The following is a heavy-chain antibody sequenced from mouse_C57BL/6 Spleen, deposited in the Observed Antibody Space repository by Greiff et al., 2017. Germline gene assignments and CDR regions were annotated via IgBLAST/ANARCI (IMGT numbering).Heavy chain of an antibody. D-gene: IGHD1-1*01. CDR2: INPNNGGT. CDR3: ARGATVVDFDY. J-gene: IGHJ2*01. Sequence: EVQLHQSGPELVKPGASVKISCKASGYTFTDYYMNWVKQSHGKSLEWIGDINPNNGGTSYNQKFKGKATLTVDKSSSTAYMELRSLTSEDSAVYYCARGATVVDFDYWGQGTTLTVSS. V-gene: IGHV1-26*01. CDR1: GYTFTDYY.